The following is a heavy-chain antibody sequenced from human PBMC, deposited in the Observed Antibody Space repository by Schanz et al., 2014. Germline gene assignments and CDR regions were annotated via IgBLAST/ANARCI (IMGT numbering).Heavy chain of an antibody. CDR1: GFTASSHS. CDR3: TADLWFGAVWGVW. CDR2: ISGSGGST. J-gene: IGHJ4*02. V-gene: IGHV3-23*04. D-gene: IGHD3-10*01. Sequence: EVQLVESGGGLVKPGGSLRLSCGVSGFTASSHSMNWVRQAPGKGLEWVSAISGSGGSTYYADSVKGRFTISRDNSKNTLYLKINSLQTEDTAVYYCTADLWFGAVWGVWWGQGTLVTVSS.